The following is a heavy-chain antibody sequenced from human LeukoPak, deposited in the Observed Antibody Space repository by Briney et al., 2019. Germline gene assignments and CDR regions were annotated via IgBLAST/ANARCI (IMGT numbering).Heavy chain of an antibody. D-gene: IGHD1-1*01. Sequence: SETLSLTCAVYGGSFSGYYWSWIRQPPGKGLEWIGEINHSGSTNYNPSLKSRVTISVDTSKNQFSLKLSSVTAADTAVYYCARAIWSYMDVWGKGTTVTVS. CDR2: INHSGST. CDR3: ARAIWSYMDV. CDR1: GGSFSGYY. J-gene: IGHJ6*03. V-gene: IGHV4-34*01.